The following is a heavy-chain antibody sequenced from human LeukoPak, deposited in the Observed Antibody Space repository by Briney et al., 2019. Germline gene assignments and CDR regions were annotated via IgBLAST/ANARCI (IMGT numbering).Heavy chain of an antibody. CDR1: GGSFSGYY. CDR2: INHSGNT. V-gene: IGHV4-34*01. CDR3: ARLTAMGHFDF. J-gene: IGHJ4*02. Sequence: SETLSLTCVVYGGSFSGYYWTWIRQPPGKGLEWIGEINHSGNTNYNPSLKGRVTISVDTSKNQFSLKLTSVTAADTAVYYCARLTAMGHFDFWGQGTLVTVSS. D-gene: IGHD5-18*01.